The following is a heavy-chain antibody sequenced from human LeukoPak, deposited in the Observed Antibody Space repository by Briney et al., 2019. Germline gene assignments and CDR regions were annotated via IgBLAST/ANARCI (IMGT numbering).Heavy chain of an antibody. J-gene: IGHJ5*02. Sequence: SETLSLTCTVSGGSISSYYWSWIRQPPGKGLEWIGYIYYSGSTNYNPSLKSRATISVDTSKDQFSLKLSSVTAADTAVYYCARGVSSYYDSSGYYPPTAWGQGTLVTVSS. CDR2: IYYSGST. CDR1: GGSISSYY. CDR3: ARGVSSYYDSSGYYPPTA. D-gene: IGHD3-22*01. V-gene: IGHV4-59*01.